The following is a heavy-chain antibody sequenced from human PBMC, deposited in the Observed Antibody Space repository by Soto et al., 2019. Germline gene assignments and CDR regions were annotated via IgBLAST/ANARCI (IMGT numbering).Heavy chain of an antibody. J-gene: IGHJ4*02. CDR1: GGSISSHDDY. CDR3: TRGELWWDY. CDR2: IYHNGNT. Sequence: QVQLQESGPGLVKPSQTLSLICTVSGGSISSHDDYWSWIRQLPGEGLEWIGFIYHNGNTFYNPSLKSRLTISLATSKNQFSLKLSSVTAADTAVYYCTRGELWWDYWGQGTLVTVSS. D-gene: IGHD2-21*01. V-gene: IGHV4-30-4*08.